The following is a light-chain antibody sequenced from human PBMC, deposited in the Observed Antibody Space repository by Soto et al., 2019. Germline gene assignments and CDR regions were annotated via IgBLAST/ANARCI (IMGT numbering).Light chain of an antibody. CDR3: QHFGGTTFT. Sequence: IVLTQSPATLSLSPGKRATLSCRASQSVSSKLAWYQQKPGQAPRLLIYGTSSRATGIPARFSGSGSGTEFTLTITILQSEDFAVYYCQHFGGTTFTFGQGTRLEIK. V-gene: IGKV3-15*01. CDR2: GTS. CDR1: QSVSSK. J-gene: IGKJ5*01.